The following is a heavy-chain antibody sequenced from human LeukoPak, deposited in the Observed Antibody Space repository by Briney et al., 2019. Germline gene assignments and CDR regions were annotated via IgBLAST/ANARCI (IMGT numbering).Heavy chain of an antibody. CDR2: INGDGSST. D-gene: IGHD6-19*01. J-gene: IGHJ4*02. CDR3: ARGSTSGWPDYFDY. V-gene: IGHV3-74*01. Sequence: GGSLRLSGAASGFTLSSYWMHWVRQAPGKGLVWVSRINGDGSSTPYANSVKGRFTISRDNAKNTLYLQMHSLRADDTAVYYCARGSTSGWPDYFDYWGQGSVVTVSS. CDR1: GFTLSSYW.